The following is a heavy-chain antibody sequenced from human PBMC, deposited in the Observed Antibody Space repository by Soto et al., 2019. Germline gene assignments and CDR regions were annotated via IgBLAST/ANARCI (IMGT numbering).Heavy chain of an antibody. CDR2: ISTYNGDT. J-gene: IGHJ6*02. V-gene: IGHV1-18*01. CDR3: ARAGAAPYYYYGMDV. CDR1: GYTFSTSG. Sequence: QVQLVQSGAEVRKPGASVKVSCKASGYTFSTSGMSWLRQAPGQGLEWMGWISTYNGDTNDAPKFQDRVTMTSDTSTSTVYMELRSLRSDDTDVYSGARAGAAPYYYYGMDVWGQGTRVTVSS. D-gene: IGHD2-15*01.